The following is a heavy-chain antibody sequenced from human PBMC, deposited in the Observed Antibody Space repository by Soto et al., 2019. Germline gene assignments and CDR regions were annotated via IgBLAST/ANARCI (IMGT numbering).Heavy chain of an antibody. CDR1: GFTFSSYS. CDR3: AREVWNCSGGSCYPPVFDY. Sequence: GGSLRLSCAASGFTFSSYSMNWVRQAPGKGLEWVSSISSSSSYIYYADSVKGRFTISRDNAKNSLYLQMNSLRAEDTAVYYCAREVWNCSGGSCYPPVFDYWGQGTLVTVSS. V-gene: IGHV3-21*01. CDR2: ISSSSSYI. J-gene: IGHJ4*02. D-gene: IGHD2-15*01.